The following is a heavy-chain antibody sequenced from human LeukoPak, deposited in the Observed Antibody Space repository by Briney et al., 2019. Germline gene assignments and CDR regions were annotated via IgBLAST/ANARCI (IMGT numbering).Heavy chain of an antibody. CDR2: INPSGTIT. Sequence: ASVKVSCKASGITFTSYYIHWVRQAPGREVEWMGKINPSGTITTYAPKYQGRVTVTKDTSTNTVYMELSSLRSDDTAVYYCALIAPPHNWGQGTLVTVSS. V-gene: IGHV1-46*01. CDR3: ALIAPPHN. J-gene: IGHJ4*02. D-gene: IGHD6-13*01. CDR1: GITFTSYY.